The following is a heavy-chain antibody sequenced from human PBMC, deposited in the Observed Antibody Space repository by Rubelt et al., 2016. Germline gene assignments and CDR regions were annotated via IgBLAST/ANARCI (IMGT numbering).Heavy chain of an antibody. CDR1: GGSFSGYY. J-gene: IGHJ4*02. V-gene: IGHV4-34*01. CDR3: AKLAIGHTWNSGDY. CDR2: INHSGST. Sequence: QVQLQQWGAGLLKPSETLSLTCAVYGGSFSGYYWSWIRQPPGKGLEWIGEINHSGSTNYNPSLKSRVTISVDTSKNQFSLKLSSVTAADTAVYYCAKLAIGHTWNSGDYWGQGTLVTVSS. D-gene: IGHD1-7*01.